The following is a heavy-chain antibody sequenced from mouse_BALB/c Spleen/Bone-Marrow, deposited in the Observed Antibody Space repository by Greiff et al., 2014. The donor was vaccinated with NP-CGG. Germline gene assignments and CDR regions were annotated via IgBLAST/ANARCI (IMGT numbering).Heavy chain of an antibody. CDR3: ARQDYSYYYAMDY. D-gene: IGHD2-13*01. Sequence: VQLKESGGDLVQPGGPLKLSCATSGFTFSDYYMYWVRQTPEKRLEWVAYISNGGGSTYYPDTVNGRFTISRDNAKNTLYLQMSRLKSEDTAMYYCARQDYSYYYAMDYWGQGTSVTVAS. J-gene: IGHJ4*01. V-gene: IGHV5-12*02. CDR2: ISNGGGST. CDR1: GFTFSDYY.